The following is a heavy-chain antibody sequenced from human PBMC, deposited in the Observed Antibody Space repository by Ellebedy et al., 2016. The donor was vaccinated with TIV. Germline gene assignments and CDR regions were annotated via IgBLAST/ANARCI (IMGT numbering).Heavy chain of an antibody. J-gene: IGHJ4*02. V-gene: IGHV3-7*01. CDR2: IKQDASEK. Sequence: GGSLRLXXAASGFTFSNYWMTWVRQAPGKELEWVANIKQDASEKYFVDSVRGRFTISRDNAKNSLYLQMNSLRAEDTAVYYCADGSGLYSFDYWGQGTLVTVSS. CDR3: ADGSGLYSFDY. D-gene: IGHD3-10*01. CDR1: GFTFSNYW.